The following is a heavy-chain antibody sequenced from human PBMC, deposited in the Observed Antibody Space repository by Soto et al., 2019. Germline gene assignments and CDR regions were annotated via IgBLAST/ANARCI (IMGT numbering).Heavy chain of an antibody. Sequence: QVQLQESGPGLVKPSQTLSLTCTVSGGSISSGGYYWSWIRQHPGKGLEWIGYIYYSGSTYYNPSHKSPVTISVDTSKDHFSLKLSSVTAADTAVYYCASDRSGSSVFYYYYMDVWGKVTTVTVSS. CDR3: ASDRSGSSVFYYYYMDV. V-gene: IGHV4-31*01. CDR2: IYYSGST. D-gene: IGHD6-6*01. J-gene: IGHJ6*03. CDR1: GGSISSGGYY.